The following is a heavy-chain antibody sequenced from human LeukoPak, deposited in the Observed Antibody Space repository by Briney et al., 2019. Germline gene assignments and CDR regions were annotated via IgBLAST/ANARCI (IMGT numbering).Heavy chain of an antibody. CDR3: AKGYDILTGPWDYFDY. Sequence: GASVKVSCKASGYTFTRYTMHWVRQAPGQRLEWMGWINAGNGNTKYSQKFQGRVTITRDTSASTAYMELSSLRSEDTAVYYCAKGYDILTGPWDYFDYWGQGTLVTVSS. CDR2: INAGNGNT. J-gene: IGHJ4*02. CDR1: GYTFTRYT. V-gene: IGHV1-3*01. D-gene: IGHD3-9*01.